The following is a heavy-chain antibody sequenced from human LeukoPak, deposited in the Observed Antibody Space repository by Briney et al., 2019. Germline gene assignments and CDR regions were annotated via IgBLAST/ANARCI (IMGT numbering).Heavy chain of an antibody. CDR1: GGSISSSSYY. CDR3: ARQPLDGAYDLYYYYMDV. Sequence: SETLSLTCTVSGGSISSSSYYWGWIRQPPGKGLEWIGSIYYSGSTYYNPSLKSRVTISVDTSKNQFSLKLSSVTAADTAVYYCARQPLDGAYDLYYYYMDVWGKGTTVTVSS. D-gene: IGHD5-12*01. J-gene: IGHJ6*03. V-gene: IGHV4-39*01. CDR2: IYYSGST.